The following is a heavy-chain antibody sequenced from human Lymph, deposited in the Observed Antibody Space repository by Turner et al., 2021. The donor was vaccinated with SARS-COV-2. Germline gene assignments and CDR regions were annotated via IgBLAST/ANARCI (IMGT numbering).Heavy chain of an antibody. CDR1: GFTFGYYA. D-gene: IGHD2-15*01. V-gene: IGHV3-49*02. CDR2: IRSKAYGGTT. CDR3: TRVKYCTGGSCYGYHFDY. J-gene: IGHJ4*02. Sequence: EVQLVASGGGLVQPGQSRRLSCTASGFTFGYYAMSWVRQAPGKGLEWVGFIRSKAYGGTTQYAASVKGRFTISRDDSKSIAYLQMNSLKTEDTAVYYCTRVKYCTGGSCYGYHFDYWGQGTLVTVSS.